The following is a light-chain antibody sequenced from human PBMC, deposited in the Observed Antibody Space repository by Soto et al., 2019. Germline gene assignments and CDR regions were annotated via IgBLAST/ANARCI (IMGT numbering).Light chain of an antibody. V-gene: IGLV2-14*01. CDR3: SSYTNSSTLVG. CDR1: SSDVGGYNF. Sequence: QSALTQPASESGSPGQSITFSCTGTSSDVGGYNFVSWYQHHPGKAPKLIIYEVSNRPSGVSNRFSASKSGNTASLTISGLQAEDEADYYCSSYTNSSTLVGFGGGTKLTVL. J-gene: IGLJ2*01. CDR2: EVS.